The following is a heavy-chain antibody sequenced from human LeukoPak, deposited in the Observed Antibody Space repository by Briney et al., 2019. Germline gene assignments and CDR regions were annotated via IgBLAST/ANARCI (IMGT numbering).Heavy chain of an antibody. V-gene: IGHV3-53*01. CDR1: GFTVSSNY. CDR3: ARSIKGWFDP. D-gene: IGHD3-10*01. J-gene: IGHJ5*02. Sequence: PGGSLRLSCAASGFTVSSNYMSWVRQAPGKGLEWVSVIYSGGSTYYVDSVKGRFTISRDNSKNTLYLQMNSLRAEDTAVYYCARSIKGWFDPWGQGTLVTVSS. CDR2: IYSGGST.